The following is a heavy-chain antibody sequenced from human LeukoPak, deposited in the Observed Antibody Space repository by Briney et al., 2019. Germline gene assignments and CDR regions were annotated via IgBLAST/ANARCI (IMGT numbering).Heavy chain of an antibody. CDR2: IIPILGIA. D-gene: IGHD5-18*01. Sequence: SVKVSCKASGGTFSSYAISWVRQAPGQGLEWMGRIIPILGIANYAQKFQGRVTITADKSTSTAYMELSSLRSEDTAVYYCARVVDTAMVGFDYWGQGTLLTVSS. CDR3: ARVVDTAMVGFDY. V-gene: IGHV1-69*04. CDR1: GGTFSSYA. J-gene: IGHJ4*02.